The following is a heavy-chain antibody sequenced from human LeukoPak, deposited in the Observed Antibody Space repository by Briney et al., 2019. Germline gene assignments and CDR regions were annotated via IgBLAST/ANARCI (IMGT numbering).Heavy chain of an antibody. CDR3: ARARYSSSPFDP. D-gene: IGHD6-13*01. CDR2: ISYDGRHK. J-gene: IGHJ5*02. V-gene: IGHV3-30*03. CDR1: GFTFSNYG. Sequence: PGRSLRLSCVASGFTFSNYGMHWVRQAPGKGLEWVAVISYDGRHKYYADSVKGRFTISRDNAKNSLYLQMNSLRAEDTAVYYCARARYSSSPFDPWGQGTLVTVSS.